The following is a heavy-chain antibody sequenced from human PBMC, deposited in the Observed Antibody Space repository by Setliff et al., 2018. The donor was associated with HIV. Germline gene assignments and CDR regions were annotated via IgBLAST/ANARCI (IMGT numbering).Heavy chain of an antibody. CDR3: ARYRRDDYYLTAYFDS. CDR2: IYITEDT. Sequence: ETLSLTCTVSGGSISGHYWSWIRQPPGKGLEWIGHIYITEDTDYNPSLKSRVTISVDTSKNQFSLKLSSLTAADTAVYYCARYRRDDYYLTAYFDSWGQGTLVTVSS. V-gene: IGHV4-4*08. D-gene: IGHD1-26*01. CDR1: GGSISGHY. J-gene: IGHJ4*02.